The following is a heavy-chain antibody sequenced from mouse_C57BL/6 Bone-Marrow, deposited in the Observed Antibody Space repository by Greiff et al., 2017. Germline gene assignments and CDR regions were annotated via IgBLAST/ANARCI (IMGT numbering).Heavy chain of an antibody. CDR1: GYSFTGYF. CDR2: INPYNGDT. J-gene: IGHJ2*01. Sequence: SGPELVKPGDSVKISCKASGYSFTGYFMNWVMQSHGKSLEWIGRINPYNGDTFSNQKFKGKATLTVDKSSSTAHMELWSLTSEDSAVYYCARSITPVVAHFDYWGQGTTLTVSS. CDR3: ARSITPVVAHFDY. D-gene: IGHD1-1*01. V-gene: IGHV1-20*01.